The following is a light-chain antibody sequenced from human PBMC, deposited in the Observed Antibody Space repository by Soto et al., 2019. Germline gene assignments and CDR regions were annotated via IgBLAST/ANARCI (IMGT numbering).Light chain of an antibody. CDR3: LQDYNYPLT. CDR2: AAS. V-gene: IGKV1-6*01. J-gene: IGKJ4*01. CDR1: QGIRHY. Sequence: AIQMTQSPSSLSASVGDRVTITCRASQGIRHYLGWYQQKPGKAPKLLIYAASSLQSGVPSTFSGSGSGTDFTLTISSLQPEDFATYYCLQDYNYPLTFGGGTKVEIK.